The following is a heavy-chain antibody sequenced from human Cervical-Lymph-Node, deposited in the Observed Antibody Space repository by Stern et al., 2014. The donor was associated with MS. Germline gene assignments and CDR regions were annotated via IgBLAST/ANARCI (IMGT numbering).Heavy chain of an antibody. CDR1: GFSLDTCGMC. CDR2: IDWDDDK. J-gene: IGHJ4*02. CDR3: AFSSSWAFET. V-gene: IGHV2-70*19. Sequence: QVTLKESGPALVKSRHTLTLTCTFSGFSLDTCGMCVIWVRHSPGKALEWLALIDWDDDKHYSTSLKTRLTISKDTPKNQVVLTMTDMEPVDTATYYCAFSSSWAFETWGQGTQVTVSS. D-gene: IGHD3-22*01.